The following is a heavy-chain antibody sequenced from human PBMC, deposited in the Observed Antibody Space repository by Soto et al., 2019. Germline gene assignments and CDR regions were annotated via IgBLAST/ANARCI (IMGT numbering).Heavy chain of an antibody. D-gene: IGHD2-15*01. V-gene: IGHV1-8*03. CDR1: GYTFTEYD. J-gene: IGHJ4*02. CDR3: ARDLGGWPDY. CDR2: VSPENRNA. Sequence: ASVKVSCKTSGYTFTEYDINWVRQAPGQGLEYMGWVSPENRNAGYAQKFQGRVTITRDTSASTAYMELSSLRSEDTAVYYCARDLGGWPDYWGQGTLVTVSS.